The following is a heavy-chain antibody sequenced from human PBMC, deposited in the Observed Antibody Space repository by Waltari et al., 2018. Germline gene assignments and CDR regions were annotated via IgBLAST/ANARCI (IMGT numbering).Heavy chain of an antibody. CDR3: ARNLNEYGDFVYFDS. CDR1: GFSLSQDGVG. V-gene: IGHV2-26*01. D-gene: IGHD4-17*01. J-gene: IGHJ4*02. CDR2: IFSRDQK. Sequence: QVTLKESGPVLVKPKETLTLTCTVSGFSLSQDGVGVSWIRQSPGKALEWLTSIFSRDQKSFSPALQRRLTISKDSAKSQVVLTMTNMDPGDTATYFCARNLNEYGDFVYFDSWGQGTLVTVSS.